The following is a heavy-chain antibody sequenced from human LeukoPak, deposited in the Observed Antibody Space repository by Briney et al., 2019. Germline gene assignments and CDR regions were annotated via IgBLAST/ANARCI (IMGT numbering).Heavy chain of an antibody. D-gene: IGHD1-14*01. J-gene: IGHJ4*02. CDR3: ARAPRYKYYFDY. Sequence: SETLSLTCTVSGGSISSYYWSWIRQPPGKGLEWIGYIYYSGSTNYNPSLKSRVTISVDTSKNQFSLKLSSVTAADTAVCYCARAPRYKYYFDYWGQGTLVTVSS. V-gene: IGHV4-59*08. CDR1: GGSISSYY. CDR2: IYYSGST.